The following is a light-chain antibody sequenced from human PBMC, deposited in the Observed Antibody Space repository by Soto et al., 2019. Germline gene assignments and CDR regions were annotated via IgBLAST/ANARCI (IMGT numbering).Light chain of an antibody. Sequence: DIQMTQSPSTLSASVGDTVTITCRASQSISNWLAWYQQKPGKAPKLLIYKASNLESGVPSRFSGSGSGTEFTLTVSSLQPDDFATYYCQQYKSYWTFGQGTKVEIK. CDR3: QQYKSYWT. CDR1: QSISNW. CDR2: KAS. V-gene: IGKV1-5*03. J-gene: IGKJ1*01.